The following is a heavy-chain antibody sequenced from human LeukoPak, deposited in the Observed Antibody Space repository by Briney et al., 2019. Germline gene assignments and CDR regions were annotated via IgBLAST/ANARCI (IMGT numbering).Heavy chain of an antibody. Sequence: GGSLRLSCASSGFTFNNHSMNWVRQGPGKRLEWVSSISYSGKYIYYADSVRGRFTISRDNAKNSLHLQMSSLRVEDMAVYYCVRSHDVAAAPSDNWGQGTLVTVSS. CDR1: GFTFNNHS. V-gene: IGHV3-21*01. D-gene: IGHD6-13*01. J-gene: IGHJ4*02. CDR3: VRSHDVAAAPSDN. CDR2: ISYSGKYI.